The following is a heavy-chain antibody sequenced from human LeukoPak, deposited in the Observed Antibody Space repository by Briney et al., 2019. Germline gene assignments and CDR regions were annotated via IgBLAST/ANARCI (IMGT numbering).Heavy chain of an antibody. CDR2: ISSSSSYI. CDR1: GLTFSSYS. Sequence: GGSLRLSCAASGLTFSSYSMNWVRQAPGKGLEWASSISSSSSYIYYADSVKGRFTISRDNAKNSLYLQMNSLRAEDTAVYYCARAFGTTVTTLFWFDPWGQGTLVTVSS. V-gene: IGHV3-21*01. J-gene: IGHJ5*02. D-gene: IGHD4-17*01. CDR3: ARAFGTTVTTLFWFDP.